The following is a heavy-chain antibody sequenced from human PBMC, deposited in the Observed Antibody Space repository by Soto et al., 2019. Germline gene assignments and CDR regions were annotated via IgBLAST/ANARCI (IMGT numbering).Heavy chain of an antibody. V-gene: IGHV4-39*01. CDR2: LYYSGNT. D-gene: IGHD2-15*01. CDR3: ARGGGSTFNWFDP. J-gene: IGHJ5*02. Sequence: QLQLQESGPGLVKPSETLSLTCTVSGGSISSFNYFWGWIRQPPGKGLEWIGSLYYSGNTYYNPFLQSRVTISVDTSKKQCTLTLRSVTAADTAVYYCARGGGSTFNWFDPWGQGTLVTISP. CDR1: GGSISSFNYF.